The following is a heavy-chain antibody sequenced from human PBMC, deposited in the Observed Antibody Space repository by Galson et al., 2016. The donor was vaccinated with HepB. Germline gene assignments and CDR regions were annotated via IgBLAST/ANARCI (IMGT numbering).Heavy chain of an antibody. J-gene: IGHJ6*02. V-gene: IGHV3-21*04. D-gene: IGHD3-10*01. CDR3: TRVGYRLWFGAPIKDYGMDV. Sequence: LRLSCAASGFTFSSYSMNWVRQAPGKGLEWVSSISSSSSYIYYADSVKGRFTISRDNAKNSLYLQMNSLRTEDTAVYYCTRVGYRLWFGAPIKDYGMDVWGQGTTVTVSS. CDR1: GFTFSSYS. CDR2: ISSSSSYI.